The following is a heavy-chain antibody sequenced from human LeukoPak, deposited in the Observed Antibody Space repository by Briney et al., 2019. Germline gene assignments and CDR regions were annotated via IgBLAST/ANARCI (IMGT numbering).Heavy chain of an antibody. CDR2: IEQAGGQR. CDR3: AREAIVGPTDDAFDI. Sequence: GGSLRLSCAASGFTFSSYSMNWVRQAPGKGLEWVASIEQAGGQRYYVDSVKGRFTISRDDAKNSLYLQMNSLRAEDTAVYYCAREAIVGPTDDAFDIWGQGTMVIVSS. CDR1: GFTFSSYS. V-gene: IGHV3-7*01. D-gene: IGHD1-26*01. J-gene: IGHJ3*02.